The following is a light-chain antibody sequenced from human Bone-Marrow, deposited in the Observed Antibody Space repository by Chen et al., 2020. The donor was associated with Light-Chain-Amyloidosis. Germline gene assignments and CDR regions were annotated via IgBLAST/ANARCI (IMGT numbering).Light chain of an antibody. V-gene: IGLV6-57*01. CDR1: SGSIATNY. Sequence: NFMLTQPHSVSESPGKTVIISCTRSSGSIATNYVQWYQQRPGSSPTTVIYEDDQRPSGVPDRFSGSIDRSSNSAYLTLSGLKTEDAADYDCQSYQGSSQGVFGGGTKLTVL. CDR3: QSYQGSSQGV. CDR2: EDD. J-gene: IGLJ3*02.